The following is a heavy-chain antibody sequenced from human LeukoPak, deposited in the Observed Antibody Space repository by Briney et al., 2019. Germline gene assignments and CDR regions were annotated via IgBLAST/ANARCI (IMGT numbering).Heavy chain of an antibody. J-gene: IGHJ3*02. D-gene: IGHD3-22*01. CDR2: LYPVDSDT. CDR3: ARLGGGYDSSGWDAFDI. CDR1: GYRFTTFW. Sequence: GGPLEISLQGSGYRFTTFWIGWVRRLPGKGLEGMGILYPVDSDTIYSPSLQGRVTISADKSISTGYLQWSSLKASDTAMYYCARLGGGYDSSGWDAFDIWGQGTMVTVSS. V-gene: IGHV5-51*01.